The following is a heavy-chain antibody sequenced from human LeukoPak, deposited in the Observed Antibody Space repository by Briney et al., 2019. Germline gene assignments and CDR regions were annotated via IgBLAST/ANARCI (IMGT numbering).Heavy chain of an antibody. D-gene: IGHD2-2*01. J-gene: IGHJ4*02. CDR1: GYTFTSYY. CDR3: ARGGGDIVVVPAAMPSNY. Sequence: GASVKVSCKASGYTFTSYYMHWVRQAPGQGLEWMGIISPSGGSTSYAQKFQGRVTMTRDMSTSTVYMELSSLRSEDTAVYYCARGGGDIVVVPAAMPSNYWGQGTLVTVSS. CDR2: ISPSGGST. V-gene: IGHV1-46*01.